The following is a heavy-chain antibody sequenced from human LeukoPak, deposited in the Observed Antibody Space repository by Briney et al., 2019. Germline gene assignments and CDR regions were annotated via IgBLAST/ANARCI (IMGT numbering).Heavy chain of an antibody. Sequence: PGGSLRLSCAASGYTFSSYEMNWVRQAPGKGLEGVSYISSSGSNIYYADSVKGRFTISRDNAKNSLYLQMNILRAEDTAVYYCARDGGSGSSYYGMDVWGQGTTVTVSS. CDR3: ARDGGSGSSYYGMDV. CDR1: GYTFSSYE. CDR2: ISSSGSNI. J-gene: IGHJ6*02. V-gene: IGHV3-48*03. D-gene: IGHD3-10*01.